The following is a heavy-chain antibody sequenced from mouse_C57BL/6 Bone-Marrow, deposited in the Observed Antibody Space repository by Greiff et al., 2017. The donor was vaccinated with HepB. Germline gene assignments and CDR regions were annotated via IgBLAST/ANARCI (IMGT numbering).Heavy chain of an antibody. D-gene: IGHD1-1*01. J-gene: IGHJ2*01. V-gene: IGHV6-3*01. CDR3: TGGDGSRGYFDY. Sequence: DVMLVESGGGLVQPGGSMKLSCVASGFTFSNYWMNWVRQSPEKGLEWVAQIRLKSDNYATHYAESVKGRFTISRDDSKSSVYLQMNNLRAEDTGIYYCTGGDGSRGYFDYWGQGTTLTVSS. CDR2: IRLKSDNYAT. CDR1: GFTFSNYW.